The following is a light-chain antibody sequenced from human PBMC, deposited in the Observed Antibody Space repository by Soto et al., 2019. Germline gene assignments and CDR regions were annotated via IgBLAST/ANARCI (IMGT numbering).Light chain of an antibody. CDR2: EGS. CDR3: CSYAGSSSWV. CDR1: SSDIGSYNL. J-gene: IGLJ3*02. V-gene: IGLV2-23*01. Sequence: QSALTQPASVSGSPGQSITISCTGTSSDIGSYNLVSWYQQHPGKAPKVMIYEGSKRPSGVSNRFSGSKSGNTASLTISGLQAADEADYYCCSYAGSSSWVFGVGTKLTVL.